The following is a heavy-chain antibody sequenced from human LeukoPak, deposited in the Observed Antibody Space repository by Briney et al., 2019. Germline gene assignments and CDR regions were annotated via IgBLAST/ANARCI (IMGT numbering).Heavy chain of an antibody. CDR3: ARAHVAAGLAFDI. V-gene: IGHV3-13*01. J-gene: IGHJ3*02. D-gene: IGHD6-25*01. Sequence: GGSLRLSCAASGFTYSGYDMHWLRQPTGKGLEWVSGIGIPGDTYYPGSVKGRFTISRENAKNSFYLQMNSLRAEDTAVYYCARAHVAAGLAFDIWGQGTMVTVSS. CDR1: GFTYSGYD. CDR2: IGIPGDT.